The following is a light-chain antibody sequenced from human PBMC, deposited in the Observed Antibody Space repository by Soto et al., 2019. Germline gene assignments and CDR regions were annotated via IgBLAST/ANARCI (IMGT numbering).Light chain of an antibody. CDR3: CSFAGSGILGV. CDR2: EDS. Sequence: QSVLTQPASVSGSPGQSITISCTGTTSDVGRYNLVSWYQQHPGKAPKLIIYEDSRRPSGVSNRFSGSKSGNTASLTISGLQGEDEADYYCCSFAGSGILGVFGTGTKLTVL. J-gene: IGLJ1*01. CDR1: TSDVGRYNL. V-gene: IGLV2-23*01.